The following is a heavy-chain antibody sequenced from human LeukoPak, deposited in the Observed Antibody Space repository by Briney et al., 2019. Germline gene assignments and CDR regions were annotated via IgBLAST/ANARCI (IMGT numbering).Heavy chain of an antibody. CDR2: IYYSGST. V-gene: IGHV4-31*03. J-gene: IGHJ5*02. CDR1: GGSISSGGYY. D-gene: IGHD2-15*01. Sequence: PSETLSLTCTVSGGSISSGGYYWSWIRQHPGKGLEWIGYIYYSGSTYYNPSLKSRVTISVDTSKNQFSLKLSSVTAADTAVYYCARSARVVVAATPTNWFDPWGQGTLVTVSS. CDR3: ARSARVVVAATPTNWFDP.